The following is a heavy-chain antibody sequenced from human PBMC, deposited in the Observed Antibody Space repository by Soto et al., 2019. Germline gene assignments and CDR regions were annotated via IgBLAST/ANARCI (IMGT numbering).Heavy chain of an antibody. CDR3: ARAYGAGNFDY. CDR1: GYTFTGYY. D-gene: IGHD3-10*01. V-gene: IGHV1-2*02. J-gene: IGHJ4*02. Sequence: ASVKVSCKASGYTFTGYYIHWVRQAPGQGLEWMGWINPDKGDTGYAQKFQGRVTMTRDTSISTGYMELIRLRSDDTAVYFCARAYGAGNFDYWGQGTLVTVSS. CDR2: INPDKGDT.